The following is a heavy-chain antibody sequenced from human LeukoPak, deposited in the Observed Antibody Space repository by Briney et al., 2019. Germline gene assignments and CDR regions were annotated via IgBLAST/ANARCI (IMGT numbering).Heavy chain of an antibody. V-gene: IGHV4-61*08. D-gene: IGHD6-19*01. J-gene: IGHJ4*02. CDR3: ARERAVAGLDY. CDR1: GGSISSGGYY. Sequence: PSETLSLTCTVSGGSISSGGYYWSWIRQPPGKGLEWIGYIYYSGSTNYNPSLKGRVAISVDTSKNQFSLKLSSVTAADTAVYYCARERAVAGLDYWGQGTLVTVSS. CDR2: IYYSGST.